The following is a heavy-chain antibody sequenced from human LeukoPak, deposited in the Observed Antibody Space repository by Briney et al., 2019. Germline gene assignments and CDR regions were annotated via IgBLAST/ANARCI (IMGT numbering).Heavy chain of an antibody. J-gene: IGHJ4*02. D-gene: IGHD5-24*01. CDR2: ISSSSSYI. Sequence: XGSLRLSCAASGFTFSSYSMNWVRQAPGKGLEWVSSISSSSSYIYYADSVKGRFTISRDNAKNSLYLQMNSLRAEDTAVYYCARDLDLGVTRWLEPEFDYWGQGTLVTVSS. CDR3: ARDLDLGVTRWLEPEFDY. CDR1: GFTFSSYS. V-gene: IGHV3-21*01.